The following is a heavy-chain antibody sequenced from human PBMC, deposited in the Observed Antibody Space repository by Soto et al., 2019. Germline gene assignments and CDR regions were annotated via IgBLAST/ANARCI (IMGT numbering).Heavy chain of an antibody. D-gene: IGHD5-18*01. V-gene: IGHV4-39*01. CDR2: IYYSGST. J-gene: IGHJ6*02. Sequence: PSETLSLTCTVSGGSISSSSYYWGWIRQPPGKGLEWIGSIYYSGSTYYNPSLKSRVTISVDTSKNQFSLKLSSVTAADTAVYYCARIGAPYTATWGRVYYGMDVWGQGTTVTVSS. CDR3: ARIGAPYTATWGRVYYGMDV. CDR1: GGSISSSSYY.